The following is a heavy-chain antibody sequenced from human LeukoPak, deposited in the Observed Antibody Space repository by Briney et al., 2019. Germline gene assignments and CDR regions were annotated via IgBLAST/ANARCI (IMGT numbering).Heavy chain of an antibody. J-gene: IGHJ6*02. CDR2: IYYSGST. CDR1: GGSISSTGYY. D-gene: IGHD3-10*01. CDR3: VRDRGTMVRGFYYYYGMDV. V-gene: IGHV4-39*07. Sequence: PSETLSLTCTVSGGSISSTGYYWGWIRQPPGKGLEWIGSIYYSGSTCYNPSLKSRVTISVDTSKNQFSLKLSSVTAADTAVYYCVRDRGTMVRGFYYYYGMDVWGQGTTVTVSS.